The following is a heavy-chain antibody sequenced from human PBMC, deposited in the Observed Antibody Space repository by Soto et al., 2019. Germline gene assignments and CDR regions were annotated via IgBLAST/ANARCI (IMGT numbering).Heavy chain of an antibody. D-gene: IGHD5-18*01. CDR1: GFTFSSHA. CDR2: ISYDESND. Sequence: QVQLVESGGGVVQPGRSLRLSCAVYGFTFSSHAMHWVRQAPGKGLEWVAVISYDESNDLYADSVKGRFTISRDNSKSTLYLQMNRLRAEDTAVYYCASGGYRYGYIPSWGQGTLVTVSS. V-gene: IGHV3-30-3*01. CDR3: ASGGYRYGYIPS. J-gene: IGHJ5*02.